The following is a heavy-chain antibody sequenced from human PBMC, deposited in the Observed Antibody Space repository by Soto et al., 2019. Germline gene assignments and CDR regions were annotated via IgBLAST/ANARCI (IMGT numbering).Heavy chain of an antibody. V-gene: IGHV1-8*01. CDR3: GRASPDPILWWFDP. Sequence: QVQLVQSGAEVKKPGASVKVSCKASGYTFTSYDINWVRQATGQGLEWMGWMNPNSGNTGYAQKFQGRVTMTRNTSLSTDYMELSSLRSADTAVYYCGRASPDPILWWFDPWGQGTLVTVSS. CDR2: MNPNSGNT. CDR1: GYTFTSYD. D-gene: IGHD3-10*01. J-gene: IGHJ5*02.